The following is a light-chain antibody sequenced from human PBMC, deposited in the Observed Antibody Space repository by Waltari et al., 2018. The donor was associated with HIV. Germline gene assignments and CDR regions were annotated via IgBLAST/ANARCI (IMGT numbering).Light chain of an antibody. V-gene: IGLV3-21*02. CDR2: DDS. CDR3: QVWGGLSASYFV. CDR1: NIGGKS. Sequence: SYVLTQPPSVSVAPGQTAKITCGGNNIGGKSVHWYQQKPGQAPVLVAYDDSGRPSGSPERFSGSNSGNIATLTISWVEAWDEADYYCQVWGGLSASYFVFGPGTKVTVL. J-gene: IGLJ1*01.